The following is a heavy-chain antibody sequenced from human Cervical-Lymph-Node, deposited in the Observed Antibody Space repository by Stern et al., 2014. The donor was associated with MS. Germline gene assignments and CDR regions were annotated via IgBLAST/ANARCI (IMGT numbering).Heavy chain of an antibody. Sequence: EGHLVESGGGLIQPGGSLRLSCAASGFTVSSNYMSWVRQAPGKGLEWVSVIYSGGTTYYADSVKGRFTIARDNSKNTLYLQMNSLRAEDTAVYYCARGPTGYSSGWQDYWGQGTLVTVSS. CDR2: IYSGGTT. CDR1: GFTVSSNY. CDR3: ARGPTGYSSGWQDY. V-gene: IGHV3-53*01. J-gene: IGHJ4*02. D-gene: IGHD6-19*01.